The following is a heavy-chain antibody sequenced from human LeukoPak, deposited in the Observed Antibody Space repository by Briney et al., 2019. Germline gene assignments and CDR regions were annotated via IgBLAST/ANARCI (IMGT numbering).Heavy chain of an antibody. D-gene: IGHD3-10*01. CDR1: GFTFSSYA. Sequence: GGSLRLSCAASGFTFSSYAMSWVRQAPGKGLEWVSAISGSGIGIYYADSVKGRFTISRDNPKNTLYLQLNSLRVEVTAVYCAKLASNYGSGSLFSDYWGQGTLVTVSS. V-gene: IGHV3-23*01. CDR2: ISGSGIGI. CDR3: AKLASNYGSGSLFSDY. J-gene: IGHJ4*02.